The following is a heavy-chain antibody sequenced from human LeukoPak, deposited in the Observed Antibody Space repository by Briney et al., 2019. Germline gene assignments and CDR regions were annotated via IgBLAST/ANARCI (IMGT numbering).Heavy chain of an antibody. CDR1: GGTFSSYA. V-gene: IGHV1-69*04. CDR3: ARDLVPDYYGSGSYSGYIDY. D-gene: IGHD3-10*01. J-gene: IGHJ4*02. CDR2: IIPILGIA. Sequence: EASVKVSCKASGGTFSSYAISWVRQAPGQGLEWMGRIIPILGIANYAQKFQGRVTITADKSTSTAYMELSSLRSEDTAVYYCARDLVPDYYGSGSYSGYIDYWGQGTLVTVSS.